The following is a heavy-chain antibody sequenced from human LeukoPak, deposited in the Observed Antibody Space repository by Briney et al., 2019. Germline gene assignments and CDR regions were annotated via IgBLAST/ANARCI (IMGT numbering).Heavy chain of an antibody. D-gene: IGHD3-3*01. V-gene: IGHV4-61*02. CDR1: GGSISSGSYY. Sequence: SETLSLTCTVSGGSISSGSYYWSWIRQPAGKGLEWIGRIYTSGSTNYNPSLKSRVTISLDTSKNQFSLKLSSVTAADTAVYYCARDRFVASGFDYWGQGTLVTVSS. CDR3: ARDRFVASGFDY. CDR2: IYTSGST. J-gene: IGHJ4*02.